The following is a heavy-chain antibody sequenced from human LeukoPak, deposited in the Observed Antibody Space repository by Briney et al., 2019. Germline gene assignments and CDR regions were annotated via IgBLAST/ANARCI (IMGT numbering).Heavy chain of an antibody. CDR2: IIPILGIA. D-gene: IGHD1-7*01. CDR1: GGTFSSYT. J-gene: IGHJ5*02. CDR3: ARDSGITGTNWFDP. V-gene: IGHV1-69*04. Sequence: SVKVSCKASGGTFSSYTISWVRQAPGQGLEWMGRIIPILGIANYAQKFQGRVTTTADKSTSTAYMELSSLRSDDTAVYYCARDSGITGTNWFDPWGQGTLVTVSS.